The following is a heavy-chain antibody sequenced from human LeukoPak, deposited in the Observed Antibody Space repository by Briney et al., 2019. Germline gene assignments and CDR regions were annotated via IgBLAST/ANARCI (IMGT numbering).Heavy chain of an antibody. J-gene: IGHJ5*02. V-gene: IGHV1-46*01. CDR1: GYTFTSYY. D-gene: IGHD5-18*01. CDR3: ARGGEDTAMVEDWFDP. Sequence: ASVKVSCKASGYTFTSYYMHWVRQAPGQGLEWMGIINPSGGSTSYAQKFQGRVTMTRDTSTSTVYMELSSLRSEDTAVYYCARGGEDTAMVEDWFDPWGQGALVTVSS. CDR2: INPSGGST.